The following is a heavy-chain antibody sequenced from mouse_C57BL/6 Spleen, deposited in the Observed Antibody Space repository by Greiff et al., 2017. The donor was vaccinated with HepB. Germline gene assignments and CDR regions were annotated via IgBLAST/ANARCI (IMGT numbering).Heavy chain of an antibody. CDR2: ISSGSSTI. CDR1: GFTFSDYG. CDR3: ARCDGYGGYAMDY. J-gene: IGHJ4*01. Sequence: DVMLVESGGGLVKPGGSLKLSCAASGFTFSDYGMHWVRQAPEKGLEWVAYISSGSSTIYYADTVKGRFTISRDNAKNTLFLQMTSLRSEDTAMYYCARCDGYGGYAMDYWGQGTSVTVSS. V-gene: IGHV5-17*01. D-gene: IGHD2-2*01.